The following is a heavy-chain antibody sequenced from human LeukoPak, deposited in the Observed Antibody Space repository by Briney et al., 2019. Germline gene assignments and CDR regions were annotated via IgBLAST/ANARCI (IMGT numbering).Heavy chain of an antibody. V-gene: IGHV3-23*01. CDR3: AKADTAMVNYFDY. CDR2: ISGSGGST. CDR1: GFTFSSYA. Sequence: GGSLRLSCAASGFTFSSYAMSWVRQAPGKGLEWVSAISGSGGSTYYADSVKDRFTISRDNSKNTLYLQMNSLRAEDTAVYYCAKADTAMVNYFDYWGQGTLATVSS. D-gene: IGHD5-18*01. J-gene: IGHJ4*02.